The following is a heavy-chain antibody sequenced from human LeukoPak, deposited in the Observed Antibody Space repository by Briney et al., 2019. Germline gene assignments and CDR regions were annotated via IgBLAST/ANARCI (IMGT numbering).Heavy chain of an antibody. J-gene: IGHJ3*02. CDR1: GFTFSSYA. CDR2: IKRKTDGGTT. CDR3: ATGDCSGGSCHAFDI. D-gene: IGHD2-15*01. V-gene: IGHV3-15*01. Sequence: GGSLRLSCAASGFTFSSYAMTWVRQAPGKGLEWVGRIKRKTDGGTTDYAAPVKDRFTISRDDSKNTLYLQMNSLKTEDTAVYYCATGDCSGGSCHAFDIWGQGTMVTVSS.